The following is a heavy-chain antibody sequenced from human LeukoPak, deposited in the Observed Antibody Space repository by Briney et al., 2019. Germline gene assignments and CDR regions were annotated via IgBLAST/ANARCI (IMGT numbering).Heavy chain of an antibody. J-gene: IGHJ5*02. CDR1: GYTFTGYY. Sequence: GASVKASCKASGYTFTGYYMHWVRQAPGQGLEWIGRINPNSGGTNYAQKFQGRVTMTRDTSISTAYMELSRLRSDDTAVYYCARDAITMVRGVIAPRFDPWGQGTLVTVSS. V-gene: IGHV1-2*06. CDR2: INPNSGGT. D-gene: IGHD3-10*01. CDR3: ARDAITMVRGVIAPRFDP.